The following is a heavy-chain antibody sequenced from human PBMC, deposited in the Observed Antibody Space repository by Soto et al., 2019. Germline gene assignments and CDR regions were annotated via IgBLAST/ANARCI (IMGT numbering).Heavy chain of an antibody. CDR3: ARIRNTRGSGWYYFDY. CDR1: GFSLSTSGMC. V-gene: IGHV2-70*01. D-gene: IGHD6-19*01. Sequence: GPTLVNPTQTLTLTCTFSGFSLSTSGMCVSWIRQPPGKALEWLALIDWDDVKYYSTSLKTRLTISKDTSKNQVVLTMTNMDPVDTATYYCARIRNTRGSGWYYFDYWGQGTLVTVSS. J-gene: IGHJ4*02. CDR2: IDWDDVK.